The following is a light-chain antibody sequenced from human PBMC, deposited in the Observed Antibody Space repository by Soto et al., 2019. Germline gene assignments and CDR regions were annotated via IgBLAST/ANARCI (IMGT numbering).Light chain of an antibody. V-gene: IGLV1-44*01. Sequence: QSVLTQPPAASGTPGQSVTISCSGSSSNIGSNIVDWYVQLPGTAPKLLIYNDDQRPSGVPDRFSGSKSGTSASLAISGLQSEDEADYYCAAWDDSLRAVVFGGGAKLTVL. CDR1: SSNIGSNI. J-gene: IGLJ2*01. CDR3: AAWDDSLRAVV. CDR2: NDD.